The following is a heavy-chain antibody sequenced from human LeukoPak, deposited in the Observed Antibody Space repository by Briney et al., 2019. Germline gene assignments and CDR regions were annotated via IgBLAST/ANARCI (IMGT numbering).Heavy chain of an antibody. CDR1: GFSSYG. CDR2: IWYDESNK. V-gene: IGHV3-33*01. D-gene: IGHD6-13*01. J-gene: IGHJ4*02. Sequence: GGSLRLPCAASGFSSYGTHWVRQAPGKGLEWVAVIWYDESNKYYADSVKGRFTISRDNSRNTLYLQMNSLRAEDTAVYYCARDGFSSSWYGRALDYWGQGTLVTVSS. CDR3: ARDGFSSSWYGRALDY.